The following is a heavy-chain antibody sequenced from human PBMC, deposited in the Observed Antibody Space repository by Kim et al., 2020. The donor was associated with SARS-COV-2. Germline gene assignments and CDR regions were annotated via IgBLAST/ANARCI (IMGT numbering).Heavy chain of an antibody. J-gene: IGHJ4*02. Sequence: SETLSLTCTVSGGSISSYYWSWIRQPPGKGLEWIGYIYYSGSTNYNPSLKSRVTISVDTSKNQFSLKLSSVTAADTAVYYCARAPTYYGSGRPLQDWGQGTLVTVSS. CDR1: GGSISSYY. CDR2: IYYSGST. CDR3: ARAPTYYGSGRPLQD. D-gene: IGHD3-10*01. V-gene: IGHV4-59*01.